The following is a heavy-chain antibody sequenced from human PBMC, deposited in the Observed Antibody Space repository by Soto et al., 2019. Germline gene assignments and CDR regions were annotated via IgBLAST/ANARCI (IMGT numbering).Heavy chain of an antibody. CDR1: GFTFSSYA. V-gene: IGHV3-23*01. CDR2: ISGSGGST. CDR3: AAYGGGYNLANWFDP. Sequence: GGSLRLSCAASGFTFSSYAMSWVRQAPGKGLEWVSAISGSGGSTYYADSVKGRFTISRDNAKNSLYLQMNSLRAEDTAVYYCAAYGGGYNLANWFDPWGQGTLVTVSS. J-gene: IGHJ5*02. D-gene: IGHD5-12*01.